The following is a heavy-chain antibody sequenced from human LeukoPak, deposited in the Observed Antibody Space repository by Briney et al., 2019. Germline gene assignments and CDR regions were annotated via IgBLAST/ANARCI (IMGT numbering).Heavy chain of an antibody. CDR3: ARGQSSSWYARGYYYGMDV. J-gene: IGHJ6*02. CDR2: MNPNSGST. D-gene: IGHD6-13*01. CDR1: GYTFTSYD. Sequence: ASVKVSCKASGYTFTSYDINWVRQATGQGLEWMGWMNPNSGSTGYAQKFQGRVTMTRNTSISTAYMELSSLRSEDTAVYYCARGQSSSWYARGYYYGMDVWGQGTTVTVSS. V-gene: IGHV1-8*01.